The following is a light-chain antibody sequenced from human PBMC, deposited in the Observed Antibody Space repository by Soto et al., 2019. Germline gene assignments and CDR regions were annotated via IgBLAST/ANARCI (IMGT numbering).Light chain of an antibody. CDR1: QSVSSH. Sequence: IVLTQSPGTLSLSPGERATLSCRASQSVSSHLAWYQQRPGQAPRLLIYGASSRATGIPDRFSGSGSGTDFTLTISRLEPEDFAVYYCQQYGSSPWTFGQGTKVDI. CDR2: GAS. V-gene: IGKV3-20*01. CDR3: QQYGSSPWT. J-gene: IGKJ1*01.